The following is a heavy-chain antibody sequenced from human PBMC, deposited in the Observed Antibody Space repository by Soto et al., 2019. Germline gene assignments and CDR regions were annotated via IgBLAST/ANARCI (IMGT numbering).Heavy chain of an antibody. CDR2: LYSSGRT. J-gene: IGHJ2*01. CDR1: GFTVSSNY. V-gene: IGHV3-53*01. CDR3: ARHLGQYNYDSSGYRYVGYFDL. Sequence: PGGSLRLSCAASGFTVSSNYMSWVRQAPGKGLEWVSILYSSGRTYYADSVKGRFTISRDNSTNTLYLHMNSLRADDTAVYYCARHLGQYNYDSSGYRYVGYFDLWGSGTLVTVSS. D-gene: IGHD3-22*01.